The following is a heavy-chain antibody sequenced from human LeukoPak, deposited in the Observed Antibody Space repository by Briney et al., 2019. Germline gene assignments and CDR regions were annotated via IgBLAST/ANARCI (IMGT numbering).Heavy chain of an antibody. J-gene: IGHJ4*02. V-gene: IGHV3-7*01. CDR2: INQDGSET. CDR1: GFTFSNYW. CDR3: ARDDYYGSGILEF. D-gene: IGHD3-10*01. Sequence: PGGSLRLSCAASGFTFSNYWMNWVRQAPGKGLERVAKINQDGSETYYVDSVKGRFTISRDNARNSLYLQMNSLRAEDTAVYYCARDDYYGSGILEFWGQGTLVTVSS.